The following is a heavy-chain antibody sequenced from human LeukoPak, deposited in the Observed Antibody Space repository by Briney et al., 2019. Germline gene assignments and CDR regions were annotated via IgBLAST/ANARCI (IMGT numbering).Heavy chain of an antibody. J-gene: IGHJ6*04. CDR2: ISYDGNNK. V-gene: IGHV3-30*18. CDR1: GFTFSIYG. Sequence: PGRSLRLSCAASGFTFSIYGMHWVRQAPGKGLEWVAIISYDGNNKYYADSVKGRFTISRDNSKNTLYLQMNSLRAEDTAVYYCAELGITMIGGVWGKGTTVTISS. D-gene: IGHD3-10*02. CDR3: AELGITMIGGV.